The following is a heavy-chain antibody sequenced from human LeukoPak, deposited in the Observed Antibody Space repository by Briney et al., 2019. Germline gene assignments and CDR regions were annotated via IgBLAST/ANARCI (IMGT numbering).Heavy chain of an antibody. CDR2: IWYDGSNK. V-gene: IGHV3-33*01. J-gene: IGHJ6*03. D-gene: IGHD2-15*01. Sequence: PGRSLRLSCAASGFTFSSYGMHWVRQAPGKGLEWVAVIWYDGSNKYYADSVEGQFTISRDNSKNTLYLQMNSLRAEDTAVYYCARDVAYYYYYMDVWGKGTTVTVSS. CDR3: ARDVAYYYYYMDV. CDR1: GFTFSSYG.